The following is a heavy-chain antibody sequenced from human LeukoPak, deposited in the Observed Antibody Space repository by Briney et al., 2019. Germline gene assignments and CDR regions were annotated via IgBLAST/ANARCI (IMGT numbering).Heavy chain of an antibody. CDR1: GGSISSSSYY. CDR3: ARRDIIQRAFDI. V-gene: IGHV4-39*01. CDR2: IYYSGST. Sequence: PSETLSLTCTVSGGSISSSSYYWGWIRQPPGKGLEWIGSIYYSGSTYYNPSLKSRVTISVDTSKNQFSLKLSSVTAADTAVYYCARRDIIQRAFDIWGQGTMVTVSS. J-gene: IGHJ3*02. D-gene: IGHD3-3*01.